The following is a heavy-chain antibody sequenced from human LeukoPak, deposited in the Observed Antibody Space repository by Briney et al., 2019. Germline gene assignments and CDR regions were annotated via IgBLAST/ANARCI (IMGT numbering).Heavy chain of an antibody. CDR3: ARAWGIRITMVRGVLYGMDV. CDR2: INAYNGNT. CDR1: GYTFTSYG. D-gene: IGHD3-10*01. J-gene: IGHJ6*02. Sequence: GASVKVSCKASGYTFTSYGISWVRQAPGQGLDWMGWINAYNGNTHYAQKLQGRVTMTTDTSTSTAYMELRSLRSDDTAVYYCARAWGIRITMVRGVLYGMDVWGQGTTVTVSS. V-gene: IGHV1-18*01.